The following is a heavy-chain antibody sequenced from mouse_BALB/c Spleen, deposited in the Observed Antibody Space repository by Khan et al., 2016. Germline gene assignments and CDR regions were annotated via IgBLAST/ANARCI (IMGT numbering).Heavy chain of an antibody. J-gene: IGHJ2*01. D-gene: IGHD4-1*01. CDR3: PRNWDVGFDY. V-gene: IGHV4-1*02. CDR2: INPDSSTI. CDR1: GFDFSRYW. Sequence: EVKLLESGGGLVQPGGSLKLSCTTSGFDFSRYWMSWVRQAPGSGLEWIGEINPDSSTINYTPSLKDKLINSRDNAKYTLYLQMSEVRSEYTALYYCPRNWDVGFDYWGQGTTLTVSS.